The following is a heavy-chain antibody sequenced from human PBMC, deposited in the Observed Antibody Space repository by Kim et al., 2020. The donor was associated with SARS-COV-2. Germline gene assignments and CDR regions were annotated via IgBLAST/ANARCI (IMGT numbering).Heavy chain of an antibody. V-gene: IGHV3-48*03. CDR3: ALGDTDCDYCGMDV. Sequence: AYSVKGRFTISRDNAKNSLCLQVNSLRTEDTAVYYCALGDTDCDYCGMDVWGQGTTGTVSS. D-gene: IGHD4-17*01. J-gene: IGHJ6*02.